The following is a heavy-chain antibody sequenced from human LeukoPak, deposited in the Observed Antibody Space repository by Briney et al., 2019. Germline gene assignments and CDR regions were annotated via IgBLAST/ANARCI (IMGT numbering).Heavy chain of an antibody. CDR3: ALAPNSNWFDF. D-gene: IGHD2-8*01. CDR2: INHSGST. V-gene: IGHV4-34*01. CDR1: GESFSGYY. J-gene: IGHJ5*01. Sequence: KTSETLSLTCAVYGESFSGYYWSWIRQPPGKGLEWIGEINHSGSTNYNPSLKSRVTISVDTSRKQFFLKLSSVTAADTAVYFCALAPNSNWFDFWGPGTLVTVSS.